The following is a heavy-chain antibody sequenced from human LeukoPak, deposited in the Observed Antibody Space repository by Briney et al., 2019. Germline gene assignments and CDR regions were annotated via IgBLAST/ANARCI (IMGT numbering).Heavy chain of an antibody. CDR2: ISWDGGST. V-gene: IGHV3-43D*04. Sequence: PGGSLRLSCAASGFTFDDYGMSWVRQAPGKGLEWVSLISWDGGSTYYADSVKGRFTISRDNSKNSLYLQMNSLRAEDTALYYCAKVAYGHDAFDIWGQGTMVTVSS. D-gene: IGHD3-16*01. J-gene: IGHJ3*02. CDR3: AKVAYGHDAFDI. CDR1: GFTFDDYG.